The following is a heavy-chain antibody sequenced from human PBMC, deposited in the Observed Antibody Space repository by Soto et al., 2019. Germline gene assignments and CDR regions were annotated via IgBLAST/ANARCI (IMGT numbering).Heavy chain of an antibody. V-gene: IGHV3-30-3*01. Sequence: GGSLRLSCAASGFTFSSYAMHWVRQAPGKGLEWVAVISYDGSNKYYADSVKGRFTISRDNSKNTLYLQMNSLRAEDTAVYYSSRSIAAAGIGTSVYYYGMDVWGQGTTVTVSS. CDR3: SRSIAAAGIGTSVYYYGMDV. D-gene: IGHD6-13*01. CDR2: ISYDGSNK. J-gene: IGHJ6*02. CDR1: GFTFSSYA.